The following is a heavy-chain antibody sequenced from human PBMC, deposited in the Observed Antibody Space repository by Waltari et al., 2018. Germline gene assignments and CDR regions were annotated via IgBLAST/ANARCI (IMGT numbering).Heavy chain of an antibody. CDR1: GDSVTSPNW. D-gene: IGHD2-15*01. CDR2: VLSTGKT. V-gene: IGHV4-4*02. Sequence: QLQLQESGPGLVKPSGTLSLSCAVSGDSVTSPNWWSWVRQSPQRGLEWIGQVLSTGKTNYSPAFASRVPMSLDASSNQFSLKVTSATAADTAVYYCARDRGRGLYLDAWGPGTLVTVSP. J-gene: IGHJ5*02. CDR3: ARDRGRGLYLDA.